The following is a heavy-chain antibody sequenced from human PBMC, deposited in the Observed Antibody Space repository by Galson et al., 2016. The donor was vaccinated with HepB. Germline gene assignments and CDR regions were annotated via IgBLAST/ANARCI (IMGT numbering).Heavy chain of an antibody. D-gene: IGHD1-1*01. J-gene: IGHJ6*02. CDR2: IYAGDSET. Sequence: QSGAEVKKPGESLKISCKTSGFSFATHWIAWVRQMPGKGLEWMGIIYAGDSETRYSPPFQGQVTISVDKSTAVAYLQWNSLKASDSAMYYCARQRRNYGMDVWDQGTTVTVSS. V-gene: IGHV5-51*01. CDR1: GFSFATHW. CDR3: ARQRRNYGMDV.